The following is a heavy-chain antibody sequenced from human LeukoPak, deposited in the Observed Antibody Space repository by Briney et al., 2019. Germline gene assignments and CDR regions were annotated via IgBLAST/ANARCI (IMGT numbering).Heavy chain of an antibody. CDR3: ARDLVHVPGALDYSSGWYPTDY. V-gene: IGHV3-33*01. D-gene: IGHD6-19*01. CDR2: IWYDGSNK. Sequence: GGSLRLSCAASGFTFSSYGMHWVRQAPGKGLEWVAVIWYDGSNKYYADSVKGRFTISRDNSKNTLYLQMNSLRAEDTAVYYCARDLVHVPGALDYSSGWYPTDYWGQGTLVTVSS. J-gene: IGHJ4*02. CDR1: GFTFSSYG.